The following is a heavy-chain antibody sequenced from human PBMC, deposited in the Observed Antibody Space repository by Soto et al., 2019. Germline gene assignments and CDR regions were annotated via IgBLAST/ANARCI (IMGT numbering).Heavy chain of an antibody. CDR3: ASDSSYYYDSSAYYSNWFDP. Sequence: SETLSLTCTVSGGSISGSSDYWGWIRQPPGKGLEWIASIFYSGSTYYNPSLKSRVTISVDTSKNQFSLKLTSVTAADTSVYYCASDSSYYYDSSAYYSNWFDPWGQGMLVT. V-gene: IGHV4-39*01. D-gene: IGHD3-22*01. CDR1: GGSISGSSDY. CDR2: IFYSGST. J-gene: IGHJ5*02.